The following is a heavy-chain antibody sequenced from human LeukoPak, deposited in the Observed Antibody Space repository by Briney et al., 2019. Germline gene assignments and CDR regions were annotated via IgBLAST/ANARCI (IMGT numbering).Heavy chain of an antibody. CDR3: ARSYSNHLFGMDV. CDR1: GFTVSSYY. CDR2: IYSGGST. Sequence: PGGSLRLSCAASGFTVSSYYMTWVCQAPGKGLEWVSVIYSGGSTYYADSVKGRIAISRDNSKNTLFLQMNSLRAEDTAVYYCARSYSNHLFGMDVWGHGTTVTVSS. V-gene: IGHV3-66*01. J-gene: IGHJ6*02. D-gene: IGHD4-11*01.